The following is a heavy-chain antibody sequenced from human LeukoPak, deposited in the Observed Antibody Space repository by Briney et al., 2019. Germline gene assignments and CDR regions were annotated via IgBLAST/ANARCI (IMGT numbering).Heavy chain of an antibody. CDR2: ISGSGGST. CDR3: TTVFYIVGATTFDY. J-gene: IGHJ4*02. D-gene: IGHD1-26*01. Sequence: GGSLRLSCAASGFTFSSYAMSWGSQAPGQGLEWVSAISGSGGSTYYADSVKGRFTISRDNSKNTMYLQMNSLRAEDTAVYYCTTVFYIVGATTFDYWGQGTLVTVSS. V-gene: IGHV3-23*01. CDR1: GFTFSSYA.